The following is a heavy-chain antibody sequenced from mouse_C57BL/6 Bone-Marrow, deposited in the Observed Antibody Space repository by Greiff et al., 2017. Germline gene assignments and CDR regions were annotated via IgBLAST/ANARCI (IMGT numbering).Heavy chain of an antibody. CDR1: GFSLTSYG. Sequence: VNVVESGPGLVQPSQSLSITCTVSGFSLTSYGVHWVRQSPGKGLEWLGVIWSGGSTDYNAAFISRLSISKDNSKSQVFFKMNSLQADDTAIYYCARNWYGSSPAWFAYWGQGTLVTVSA. CDR2: IWSGGST. V-gene: IGHV2-2*01. J-gene: IGHJ3*01. D-gene: IGHD1-1*01. CDR3: ARNWYGSSPAWFAY.